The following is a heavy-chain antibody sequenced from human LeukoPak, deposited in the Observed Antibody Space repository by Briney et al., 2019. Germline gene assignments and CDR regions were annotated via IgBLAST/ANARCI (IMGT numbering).Heavy chain of an antibody. J-gene: IGHJ3*02. CDR3: ATDHRTLYSSGADAFDI. CDR2: FDPEDGET. D-gene: IGHD6-19*01. Sequence: ASVKVSCKVSGYTLTELSMHWVRQAPGKGLEWMGGFDPEDGETIYAQKFQGRVTMTEDTSTDTAYMELSSLRSEDTAVYYCATDHRTLYSSGADAFDIWGQGTVVTVSS. CDR1: GYTLTELS. V-gene: IGHV1-24*01.